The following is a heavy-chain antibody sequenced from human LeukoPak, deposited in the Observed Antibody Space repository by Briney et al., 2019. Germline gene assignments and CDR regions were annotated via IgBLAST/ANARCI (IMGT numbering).Heavy chain of an antibody. CDR2: IIPIFGTA. J-gene: IGHJ4*02. V-gene: IGHV1-69*13. D-gene: IGHD3-22*01. CDR3: ASQYYYDSSGFLGDY. Sequence: SVKVFCKASGGTFSSYAISWVRQAPGQGLEWMGGIIPIFGTANYAQKFQGRVTITADESTSTAYMELSSLRSEDTAVYYCASQYYYDSSGFLGDYWGQGTLVTVSS. CDR1: GGTFSSYA.